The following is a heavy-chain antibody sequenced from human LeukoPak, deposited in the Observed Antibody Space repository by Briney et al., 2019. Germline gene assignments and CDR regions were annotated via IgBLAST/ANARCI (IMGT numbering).Heavy chain of an antibody. V-gene: IGHV3-74*03. CDR2: INGDGTTT. D-gene: IGHD2-15*01. J-gene: IGHJ4*02. CDR1: GFTFSSYW. CDR3: ARSGGHNRLDY. Sequence: PGGSLRLSCAASGFTFSSYWMHWVRQAPGKGLAWVSRINGDGTTTTYADSVKSRFTISRDNAENTLYLQMNSLRAEDTAVYYCARSGGHNRLDYWGQGTLVTVSS.